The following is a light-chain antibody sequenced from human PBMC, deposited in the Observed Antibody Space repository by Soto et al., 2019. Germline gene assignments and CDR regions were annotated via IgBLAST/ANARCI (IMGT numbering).Light chain of an antibody. Sequence: DIVMPQYPDTLSVSPGERSTLSCRASQSVSSNLAWYQQKPGQAPRLLIYGASTRATGIPARFSGSGSGTEFTLTISSLQSEDFAVYYCQQYNNWPQTFGQGTKVDIK. CDR3: QQYNNWPQT. CDR2: GAS. V-gene: IGKV3-15*01. CDR1: QSVSSN. J-gene: IGKJ1*01.